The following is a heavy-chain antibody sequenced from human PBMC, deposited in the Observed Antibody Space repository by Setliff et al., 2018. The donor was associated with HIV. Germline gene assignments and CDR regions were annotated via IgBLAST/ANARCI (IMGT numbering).Heavy chain of an antibody. CDR1: GGSLTGYF. J-gene: IGHJ5*01. V-gene: IGHV4-34*01. Sequence: NLSETLSLTCAVYGGSLTGYFWTWIRQSPGKGLEWVGQVNRDGGAHYNPSLRSRVTISVDTSKNQFSLKLTSMTAADTAVYYCARGGAVSADFDSWGQGTLVTVSS. D-gene: IGHD3-16*01. CDR3: ARGGAVSADFDS. CDR2: VNRDGGA.